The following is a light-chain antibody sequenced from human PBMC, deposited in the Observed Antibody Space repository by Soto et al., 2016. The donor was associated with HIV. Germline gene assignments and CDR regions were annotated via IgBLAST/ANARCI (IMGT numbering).Light chain of an antibody. Sequence: SYELTQPPSVSVAPGKTARITCGGNNIGSQSVRWYQQRPGQAPVQVVNDDNDRPSGIPERFSGSNSGNTATLTISRVEAGDEADYYCQVWDRSSDHVVFGGGTKLTVL. V-gene: IGLV3-21*03. CDR3: QVWDRSSDHVV. J-gene: IGLJ2*01. CDR2: DDN. CDR1: NIGSQS.